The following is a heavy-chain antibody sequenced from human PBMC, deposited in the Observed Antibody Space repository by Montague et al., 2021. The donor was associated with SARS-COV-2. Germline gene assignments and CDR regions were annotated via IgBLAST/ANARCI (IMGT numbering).Heavy chain of an antibody. Sequence: SETLSLTCTVSGGSVSSSPYCWGWIRQPPGRGLEWVGSISYSGRTYFSPSLRSRLTISVDPSENQFSLRLSSVTAADTAVYYCASSYYYGSGTYIYNYYMDVWGKGTTVTVSS. J-gene: IGHJ6*03. CDR3: ASSYYYGSGTYIYNYYMDV. D-gene: IGHD3-10*01. CDR1: GGSVSSSPYC. V-gene: IGHV4-39*01. CDR2: ISYSGRT.